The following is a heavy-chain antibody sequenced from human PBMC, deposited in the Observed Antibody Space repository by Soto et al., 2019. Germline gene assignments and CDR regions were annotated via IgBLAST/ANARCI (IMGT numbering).Heavy chain of an antibody. D-gene: IGHD4-17*01. Sequence: EVQLVESGGGLVQPGGSLRLSCAASGFTFSSYWMSWVRQAPGKGLEWVANIKQDGSEEYYVDSVKGRFTISRDNAKNSLYLQMNSLRAEDTAVYYCARVSYGDLQPLDYWGQGTLVTVSS. CDR2: IKQDGSEE. CDR1: GFTFSSYW. V-gene: IGHV3-7*01. CDR3: ARVSYGDLQPLDY. J-gene: IGHJ4*02.